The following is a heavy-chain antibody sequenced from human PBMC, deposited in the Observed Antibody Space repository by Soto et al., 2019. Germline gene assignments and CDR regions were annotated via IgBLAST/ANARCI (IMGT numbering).Heavy chain of an antibody. J-gene: IGHJ5*01. V-gene: IGHV4-30-4*01. CDR3: APIDYSSLAVSWFDP. CDR2: IYYSGNT. Sequence: QVQLQESGPGLVKPSQTLSLTCTVSGGSIRSVNYYWSWIRQPPGKGLGWIGYIYYSGNTYYNPSLKRRVPISVDTSKNQFSLRLRSVTDAYTAVYYWAPIDYSSLAVSWFDPWGPGTLVPVSS. CDR1: GGSIRSVNYY. D-gene: IGHD4-4*01.